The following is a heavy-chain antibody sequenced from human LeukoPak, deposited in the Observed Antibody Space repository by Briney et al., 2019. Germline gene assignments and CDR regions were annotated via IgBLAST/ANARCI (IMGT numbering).Heavy chain of an antibody. CDR3: ARDKGGYYDILTGYRSLNWFDP. D-gene: IGHD3-9*01. CDR2: ISYDGSNK. V-gene: IGHV3-30-3*01. J-gene: IGHJ5*02. CDR1: GFTFSSYA. Sequence: GGSLRLSCAASGFTFSSYAMHWVRQAPGKGLEWVAVISYDGSNKYYADSVKGRFTISRDNAKNSLYLQMNSLRAEDTAVYYCARDKGGYYDILTGYRSLNWFDPWGQGTLVTVSS.